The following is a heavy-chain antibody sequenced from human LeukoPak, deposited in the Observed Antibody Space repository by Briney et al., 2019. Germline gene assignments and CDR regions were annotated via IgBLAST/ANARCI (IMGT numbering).Heavy chain of an antibody. D-gene: IGHD3-10*01. CDR2: ISSNGGST. J-gene: IGHJ4*01. Sequence: GGSLRFSCSASGFTFSSYAMHWVRQAPGKGLEYVSAISSNGGSTYYADSVKGRFTISRDNSKNTLYLQMSSLRAEDTAVYYCVKGGSGSYYDYWGQGTLVTVSS. CDR3: VKGGSGSYYDY. V-gene: IGHV3-64D*06. CDR1: GFTFSSYA.